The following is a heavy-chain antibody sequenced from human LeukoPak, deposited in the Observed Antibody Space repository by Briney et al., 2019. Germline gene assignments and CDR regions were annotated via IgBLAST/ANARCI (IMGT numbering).Heavy chain of an antibody. Sequence: GGSLRLSCAASGFTFSSYWMHWVRQAPGKGLVWVSRINSDGSSTSYADSVKGRFTISRDNAKNTLYLQMNSMRAEDTAVYYCARAYSSGWHLFDYWGQGTLVTVSS. D-gene: IGHD6-19*01. V-gene: IGHV3-74*01. CDR3: ARAYSSGWHLFDY. CDR2: INSDGSST. J-gene: IGHJ4*02. CDR1: GFTFSSYW.